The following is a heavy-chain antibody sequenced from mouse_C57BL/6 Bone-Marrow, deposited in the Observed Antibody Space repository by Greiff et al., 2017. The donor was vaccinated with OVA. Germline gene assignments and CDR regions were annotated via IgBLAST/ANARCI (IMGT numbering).Heavy chain of an antibody. Sequence: VQLQQSGPELVKPGASVKISCKASGYSFTGYYMNWVKQSPEKSLEWIGEINPSTGGTTYNQKFKAKATLTVDKSSSTAYMQLKSLTSEDSAVYYCARRPRDYDVWFAYWGQGTLVTVSA. CDR3: ARRPRDYDVWFAY. CDR2: INPSTGGT. V-gene: IGHV1-42*01. J-gene: IGHJ3*01. CDR1: GYSFTGYY. D-gene: IGHD2-4*01.